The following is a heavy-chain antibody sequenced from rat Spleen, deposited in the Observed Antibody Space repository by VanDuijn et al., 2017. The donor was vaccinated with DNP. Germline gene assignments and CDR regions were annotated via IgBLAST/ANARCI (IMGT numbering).Heavy chain of an antibody. J-gene: IGHJ4*01. D-gene: IGHD5-1*01. CDR2: ISPSGSRT. CDR1: GFNFNDYW. V-gene: IGHV5-19*01. CDR3: ARVQLGYYALDA. Sequence: EVKLVESGGGLVQPGRSLKLSCAASGFNFNDYWMGWVRQAPKKGLEWVAAISPSGSRTYYPDSVKGRFTISRDNAKNTLYLQMDSLRSEDTATYYCARVQLGYYALDAWGQGTSVTVSS.